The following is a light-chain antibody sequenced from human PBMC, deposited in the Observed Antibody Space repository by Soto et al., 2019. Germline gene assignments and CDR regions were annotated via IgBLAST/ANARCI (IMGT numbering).Light chain of an antibody. Sequence: NFMLTQPHSVSESPGKKVTISCTGSSGSIASNYVQLYQQRPGSAPTTVIYEDNQRPSGVPDRFSGSIDSSSNSASLTISGLKTEDEADYYCQSYDSSNQVFGGGTKLTV. CDR1: SGSIASNY. J-gene: IGLJ2*01. CDR2: EDN. V-gene: IGLV6-57*02. CDR3: QSYDSSNQV.